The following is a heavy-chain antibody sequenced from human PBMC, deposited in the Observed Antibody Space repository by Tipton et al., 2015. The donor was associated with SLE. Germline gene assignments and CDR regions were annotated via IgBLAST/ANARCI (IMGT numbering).Heavy chain of an antibody. Sequence: LRLSCKVSGDSLTSECWGWIRQTPAKGLEWVGYICHSVRINYNPSIKSRVSMSVDKTENQFSLKLYFMAAADTGVYYCARVLTGRRLFDFLGQGTVVSVSS. CDR3: ARVLTGRRLFDF. J-gene: IGHJ4*02. D-gene: IGHD7-27*01. V-gene: IGHV4-59*01. CDR2: ICHSVRI. CDR1: GDSLTSEC.